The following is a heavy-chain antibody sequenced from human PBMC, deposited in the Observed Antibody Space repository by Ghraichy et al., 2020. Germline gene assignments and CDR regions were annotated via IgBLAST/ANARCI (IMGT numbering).Heavy chain of an antibody. V-gene: IGHV4-61*01. CDR1: GGSVNSGSYY. Sequence: SETLSLTCTVSGGSVNSGSYYWSWIRQPPGKGLEWIGYIYYSWHTNYNPSLKSRVTISVDTSKNQLSLKLSSVTAADTAVYCCTGEPAGTVGGDYWGQGTLVTVSS. CDR3: TGEPAGTVGGDY. CDR2: IYYSWHT. D-gene: IGHD6-13*01. J-gene: IGHJ4*02.